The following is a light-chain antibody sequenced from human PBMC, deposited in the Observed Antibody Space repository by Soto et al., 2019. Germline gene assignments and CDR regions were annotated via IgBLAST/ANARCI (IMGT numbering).Light chain of an antibody. J-gene: IGKJ2*01. Sequence: EIVLTQSPATLSLSPGERATLSCRASQSVATYLAWYQQKPGQAPRLLIYDASKRATGIPARISGSGSGTDFTLTISSLEPEDFAVYYCQQRGNWPPGYTFGQGTKLEIK. CDR3: QQRGNWPPGYT. V-gene: IGKV3-11*01. CDR2: DAS. CDR1: QSVATY.